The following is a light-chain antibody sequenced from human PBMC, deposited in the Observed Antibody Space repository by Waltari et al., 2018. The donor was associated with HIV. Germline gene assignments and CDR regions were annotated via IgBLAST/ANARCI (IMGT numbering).Light chain of an antibody. CDR2: GVS. CDR1: SSDVGGFDY. J-gene: IGLJ1*01. CDR3: NSFTSSNTHV. Sequence: QSALTQPASVSGSPGQSITISCPGTSSDVGGFDYPPWYQQHPGQAPKLMIYGVSNRPSGVSNRFSGSKSGNTASLTISGLQAEDEADYYCNSFTSSNTHVFGTGTKVTVL. V-gene: IGLV2-14*03.